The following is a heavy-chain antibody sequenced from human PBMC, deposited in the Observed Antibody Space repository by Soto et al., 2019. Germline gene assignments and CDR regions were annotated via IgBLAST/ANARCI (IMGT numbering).Heavy chain of an antibody. Sequence: ASVKVSSKASGYTFTSYDINWGRQATGQGLEWMGWMNPNSGNTGYAQKFQGRVTMTRNTSISTAYMELSSLRSEDTAVYYCARGILTPSVAGVWFDPWGQGTLVTVSS. V-gene: IGHV1-8*01. CDR2: MNPNSGNT. CDR1: GYTFTSYD. J-gene: IGHJ5*02. CDR3: ARGILTPSVAGVWFDP. D-gene: IGHD6-19*01.